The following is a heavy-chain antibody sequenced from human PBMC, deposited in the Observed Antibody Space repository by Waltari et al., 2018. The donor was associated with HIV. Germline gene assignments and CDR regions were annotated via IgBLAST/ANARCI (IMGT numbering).Heavy chain of an antibody. J-gene: IGHJ4*02. V-gene: IGHV1-46*01. CDR1: GFLLADHY. CDR3: ATLRSSGRGF. CDR2: INAGDGDA. Sequence: VQPKTEMGKPGASVRLSCRVSGFLLADHYIHWVRQGPRQKFEWLGIINAGDGDANSDPKFKARVTLTRDLFTGTLYLDLMSLRSDDTAIYYGATLRSSGRGFWGQGSHVYVSS. D-gene: IGHD6-19*01.